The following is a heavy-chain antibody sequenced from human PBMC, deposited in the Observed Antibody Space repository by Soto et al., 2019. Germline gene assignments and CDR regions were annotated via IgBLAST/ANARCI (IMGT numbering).Heavy chain of an antibody. Sequence: QVQLVQSGAEVKKPGSSVKVSCKASGGTFSSFVISWLRQAPGQGPEWMGGIMSAFDTINYAQKFQGRVTITADESTSTAYMELSSLRSDDTAVYYCAREWASRKYYFEYWGPGTLVTVSS. D-gene: IGHD6-6*01. CDR1: GGTFSSFV. V-gene: IGHV1-69*01. J-gene: IGHJ4*02. CDR2: IMSAFDTI. CDR3: AREWASRKYYFEY.